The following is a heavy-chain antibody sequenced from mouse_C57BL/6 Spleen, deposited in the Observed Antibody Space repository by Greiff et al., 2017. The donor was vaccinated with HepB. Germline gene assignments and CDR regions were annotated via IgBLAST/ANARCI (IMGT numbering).Heavy chain of an antibody. V-gene: IGHV1-36*01. J-gene: IGHJ3*01. CDR2: VYPYNGGT. Sequence: VQLQQSGPVLVKPGPSVKISCKASGFTFTDYYMHWVKQSHGKSLEWIGLVYPYNGGTSYNQKFKGQATLTVDTSASTAYMELNRLTSEDSAVYYCARDYYGSSSAGFADWGQGTLDTVSA. CDR1: GFTFTDYY. CDR3: ARDYYGSSSAGFAD. D-gene: IGHD1-1*01.